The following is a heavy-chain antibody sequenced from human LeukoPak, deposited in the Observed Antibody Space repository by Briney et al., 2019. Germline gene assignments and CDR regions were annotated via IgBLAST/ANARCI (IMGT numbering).Heavy chain of an antibody. D-gene: IGHD4-17*01. CDR2: ISGSGGST. Sequence: PGGSLRLSCAASGFTFSSYAMSWVRQAPGKGLEWVSAISGSGGSTYYADSVEGRFTISRDNSKNTLYLQMNSLRAEDTAVYYCARDYGDSSPRYDYWGQGTLVTVSS. CDR1: GFTFSSYA. J-gene: IGHJ4*02. CDR3: ARDYGDSSPRYDY. V-gene: IGHV3-23*01.